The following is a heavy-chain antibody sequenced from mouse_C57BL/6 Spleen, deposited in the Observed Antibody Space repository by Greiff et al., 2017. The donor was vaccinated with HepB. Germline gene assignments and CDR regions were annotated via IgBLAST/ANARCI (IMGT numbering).Heavy chain of an antibody. CDR3: ARHEDWDGTFDY. CDR1: GYTFTEYT. V-gene: IGHV1-62-2*01. D-gene: IGHD4-1*01. CDR2: FYPGSGSI. Sequence: VKVVESGAELVKPGASVKLSCKASGYTFTEYTIHWVKQRSGQGLEWIGWFYPGSGSIKYNEKFKDKATLTADKSSSTVYMELSRLTSEDSAVYFCARHEDWDGTFDYWGQGTTLTVSS. J-gene: IGHJ2*01.